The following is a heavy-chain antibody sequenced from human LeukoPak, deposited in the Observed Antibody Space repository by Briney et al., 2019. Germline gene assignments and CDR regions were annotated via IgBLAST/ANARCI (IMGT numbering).Heavy chain of an antibody. Sequence: SVKVSCKTSGGTFNNSAISWVRQAPGQGLEWLGGIMPLFGTAVYAQKFQGRGTITKDESTRTVYLELTSLTSDDTAVYYCARDVHGDYGSGWFDPWGQGTLVSVS. D-gene: IGHD4-17*01. V-gene: IGHV1-69*05. J-gene: IGHJ5*02. CDR3: ARDVHGDYGSGWFDP. CDR2: IMPLFGTA. CDR1: GGTFNNSA.